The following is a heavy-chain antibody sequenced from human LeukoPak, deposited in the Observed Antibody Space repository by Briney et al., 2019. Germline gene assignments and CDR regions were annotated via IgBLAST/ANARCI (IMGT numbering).Heavy chain of an antibody. CDR2: ISGRGGST. D-gene: IGHD1-7*01. V-gene: IGHV3-23*01. CDR1: GFTFSSYA. Sequence: GGSLRLSCAASGFTFSSYAMSWVRQAPGKGLEWVSAISGRGGSTYYADSVKGRFTISRDNSKNTLYLQMNSLRAEDTAVYYCAKTPRRRTTNWFDPWGQGTLVTVSS. J-gene: IGHJ5*02. CDR3: AKTPRRRTTNWFDP.